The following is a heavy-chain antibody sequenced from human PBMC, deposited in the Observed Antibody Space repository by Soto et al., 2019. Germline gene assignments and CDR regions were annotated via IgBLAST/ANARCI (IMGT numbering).Heavy chain of an antibody. J-gene: IGHJ4*02. CDR2: ISYDGSNK. D-gene: IGHD6-19*01. CDR3: AKDGAQWLGETNFDY. V-gene: IGHV3-30*18. CDR1: GFTFSSYG. Sequence: PGGSLRLSCAASGFTFSSYGMHWVRQAPGKGLEWVAVISYDGSNKYYADSVKGRFTISRDNSKNTLYLQMNSLRAEDTAVYYCAKDGAQWLGETNFDYWGQGTLVTVSS.